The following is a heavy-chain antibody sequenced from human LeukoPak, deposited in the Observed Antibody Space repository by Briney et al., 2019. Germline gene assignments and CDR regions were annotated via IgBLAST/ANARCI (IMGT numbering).Heavy chain of an antibody. D-gene: IGHD4-23*01. Sequence: PGGSLRLSCAASGFTFSNYWMTRVRQAPGKGLEWVANIKLDGSEKYYVDSVKGRFTISRDNAKNSVFLQMNSLRAEDTAVYYCARSLDYGGHCFFDYWGQGILITVSS. CDR1: GFTFSNYW. CDR3: ARSLDYGGHCFFDY. J-gene: IGHJ4*02. CDR2: IKLDGSEK. V-gene: IGHV3-7*01.